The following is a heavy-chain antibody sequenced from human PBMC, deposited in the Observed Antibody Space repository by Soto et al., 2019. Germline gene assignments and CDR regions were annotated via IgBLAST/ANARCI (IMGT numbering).Heavy chain of an antibody. J-gene: IGHJ3*02. CDR1: GGTFSIYA. D-gene: IGHD5-18*01. CDR3: ASQTRDPSDGARPLLRAAFDI. V-gene: IGHV1-69*13. Sequence: SVKVSCKASGGTFSIYAISCVLQSPLQWLEWMGGIIPIFGTANYAQKFQGRVTITADESTSTAYMELSSLRSEDTAVYYCASQTRDPSDGARPLLRAAFDIWGQGTMVTVSS. CDR2: IIPIFGTA.